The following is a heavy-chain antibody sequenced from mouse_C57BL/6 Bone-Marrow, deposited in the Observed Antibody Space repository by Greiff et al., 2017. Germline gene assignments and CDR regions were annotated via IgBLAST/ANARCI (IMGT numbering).Heavy chain of an antibody. V-gene: IGHV2-2*01. Sequence: QVQLQQSGPGLVQPSQSLSITCTVSGFSLTSYGVHWVRQSPGKGLEWLGVIWSGGSTDYNAAFLSRLSISKDNSKSQVFFKMNSLQADDKAIYYCARESFYYDYDGWYFDVWGTGTTVTVSA. CDR1: GFSLTSYG. CDR3: ARESFYYDYDGWYFDV. CDR2: IWSGGST. J-gene: IGHJ1*03. D-gene: IGHD2-4*01.